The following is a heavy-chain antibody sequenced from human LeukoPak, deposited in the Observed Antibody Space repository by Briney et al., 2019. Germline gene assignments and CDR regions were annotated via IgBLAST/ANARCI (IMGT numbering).Heavy chain of an antibody. D-gene: IGHD6-13*01. CDR2: IYYSGST. Sequence: SSETLSLTCTVSGGSISSSSYYWGWIRQPPGKGLEWIGSIYYSGSTYYNPSLKSRVTISVDTSKNQFSLKLSSVTAADTAVYYCARDSSSWQRYFDYWGQGTLATVSS. CDR3: ARDSSSWQRYFDY. J-gene: IGHJ4*02. V-gene: IGHV4-39*02. CDR1: GGSISSSSYY.